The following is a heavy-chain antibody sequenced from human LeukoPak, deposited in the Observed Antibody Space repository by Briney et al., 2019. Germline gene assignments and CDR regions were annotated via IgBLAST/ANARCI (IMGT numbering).Heavy chain of an antibody. CDR1: GGSISSYY. Sequence: AETLSLTCTVWGGSISSYYWSWIRQPPGKGLEWIGYIYYSGSTNYNPSLKSRVTISVDTSKNQFSLKLSSVTAAYTVVYFCALLFGELPFDYGGEGTLLTVSS. V-gene: IGHV4-59*01. CDR3: ALLFGELPFDY. J-gene: IGHJ4*02. CDR2: IYYSGST. D-gene: IGHD3-10*01.